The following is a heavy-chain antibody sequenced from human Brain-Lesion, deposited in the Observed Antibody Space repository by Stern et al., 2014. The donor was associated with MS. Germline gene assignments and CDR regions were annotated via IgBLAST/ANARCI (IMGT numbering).Heavy chain of an antibody. V-gene: IGHV3-74*02. CDR2: INRDGSTT. Sequence: EVHLVESGGGLVQPGGSLRLSCAASGFTFSNSWMHWVRQAPGKGLVWVSRINRDGSTTTYADSVKGRFTISRDNAKNTLYLQMSSLIAEDTAVYYCTILSGPYDHWGQGTLVTVSS. CDR1: GFTFSNSW. D-gene: IGHD3-10*01. J-gene: IGHJ4*02. CDR3: TILSGPYDH.